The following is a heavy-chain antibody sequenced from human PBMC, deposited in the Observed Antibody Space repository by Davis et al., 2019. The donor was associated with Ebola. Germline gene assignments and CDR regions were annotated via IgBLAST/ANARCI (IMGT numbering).Heavy chain of an antibody. CDR2: IRSNANSYAT. Sequence: PGGSLTLSCPASGFTFSGPAMHWVRQASGKGLEWVGRIRSNANSYATAYAASVKGRFTISRDDSKNTAYLQMTSLKTEDTAVYYCTLAPQQQLGSDYWGQGTLVTISS. D-gene: IGHD6-13*01. CDR3: TLAPQQQLGSDY. CDR1: GFTFSGPA. J-gene: IGHJ4*02. V-gene: IGHV3-73*01.